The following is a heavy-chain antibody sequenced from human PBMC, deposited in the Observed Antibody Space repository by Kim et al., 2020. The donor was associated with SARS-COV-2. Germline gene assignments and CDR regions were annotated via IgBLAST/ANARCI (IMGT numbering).Heavy chain of an antibody. CDR1: GGSISSYY. CDR2: IYYSGST. Sequence: SETLSLTCTVSGGSISSYYWSWIRQPPGKGLEWIGYIYYSGSTNYSPSLKSRVTISVDTSKIQFSLKLSSVTAADTAVYYCARGHSSSWYWFDYWRQGTLVTVSS. V-gene: IGHV4-59*01. D-gene: IGHD6-13*01. J-gene: IGHJ4*02. CDR3: ARGHSSSWYWFDY.